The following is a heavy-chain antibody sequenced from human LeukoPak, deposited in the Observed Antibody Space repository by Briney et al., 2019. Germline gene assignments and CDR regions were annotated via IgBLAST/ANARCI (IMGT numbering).Heavy chain of an antibody. CDR3: ARGPTIFGVVSYYYYGMDV. J-gene: IGHJ6*02. CDR1: GGSFSGYY. Sequence: SETLSLTCAVYGGSFSGYYWSRIRQPPGKGLEWIGEINHSGSTNYNPSLKSRVTISVDTSKNQFSLKLSSVTAADTAVYYCARGPTIFGVVSYYYYGMDVWGQGTTVTVSS. CDR2: INHSGST. D-gene: IGHD3-3*01. V-gene: IGHV4-34*01.